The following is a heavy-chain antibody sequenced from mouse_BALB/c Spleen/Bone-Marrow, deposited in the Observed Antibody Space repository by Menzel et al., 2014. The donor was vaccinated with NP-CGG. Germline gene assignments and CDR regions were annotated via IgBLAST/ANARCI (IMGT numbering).Heavy chain of an antibody. CDR1: GFSLTSYG. D-gene: IGHD2-14*01. J-gene: IGHJ2*01. Sequence: VQLQQSGPGLVAPSQSLSITCTVSGFSLTSYGVHWVRQPPGEGLEWLGVIWAGGSTNYNSALMSRLSISRDNSKSQVFLKMNSLQTDDTAMYYCARVIRYESYFDYWGQGTTLTVSS. V-gene: IGHV2-9*02. CDR2: IWAGGST. CDR3: ARVIRYESYFDY.